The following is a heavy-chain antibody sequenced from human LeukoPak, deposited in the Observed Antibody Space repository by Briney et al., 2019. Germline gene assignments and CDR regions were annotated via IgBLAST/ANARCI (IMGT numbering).Heavy chain of an antibody. D-gene: IGHD6-13*01. V-gene: IGHV4-31*03. CDR2: IHFSGNT. CDR3: ATGTSAAGLFDH. J-gene: IGHJ4*02. Sequence: EPSQTLSLTCTVSGASVTNGAYYWSWIRHLPGKGLEWIGYIHFSGNTLYNPSLRGRLTTSIDRSESRFSLNLTSVTAADTAVYYCATGTSAAGLFDHWGQGSRVTVSS. CDR1: GASVTNGAYY.